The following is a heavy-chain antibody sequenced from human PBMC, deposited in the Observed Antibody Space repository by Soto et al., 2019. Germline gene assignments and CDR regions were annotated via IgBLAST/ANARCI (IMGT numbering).Heavy chain of an antibody. CDR1: GGSISTGDFY. V-gene: IGHV4-30-4*01. CDR2: IYYSGST. D-gene: IGHD1-26*01. J-gene: IGHJ4*02. Sequence: PSETLSLTCTVSGGSISTGDFYWCRIRQPPGKGLEWIGYIYYSGSTNYNPSLKSRVTISVDTSKNQFSLKLSSVTAADTAIYYCARLRPSGTSDYWGQGTLVTVS. CDR3: ARLRPSGTSDY.